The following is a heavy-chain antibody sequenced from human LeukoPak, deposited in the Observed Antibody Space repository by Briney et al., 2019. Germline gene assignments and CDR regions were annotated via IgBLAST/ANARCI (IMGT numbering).Heavy chain of an antibody. V-gene: IGHV1-2*02. CDR2: INPNSGGT. D-gene: IGHD3-22*01. CDR3: AKSGAMIVVLLYMDV. J-gene: IGHJ6*03. Sequence: GASVKVSCKASGYTFTGYYMHWVRQAPGQGLEWMGWINPNSGGTNYAQKFQGRVTMTRDTSISTAYMELSRLRSDDTAVYYCAKSGAMIVVLLYMDVWGKGTTVTVSS. CDR1: GYTFTGYY.